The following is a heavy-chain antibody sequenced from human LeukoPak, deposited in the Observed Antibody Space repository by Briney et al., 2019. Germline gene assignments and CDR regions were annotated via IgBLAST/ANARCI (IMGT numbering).Heavy chain of an antibody. D-gene: IGHD3-3*01. J-gene: IGHJ5*02. CDR3: ARGPVRFLSRRNRWFDP. CDR2: INHSGST. V-gene: IGHV4-34*01. CDR1: GGSFSGYY. Sequence: PSETLSLTCAVYGGSFSGYYWSWIRQPPGKGLEWIGEINHSGSTNYNPSLKSRVTISVDTSKNQFSLKLSSVTAADTAVYYCARGPVRFLSRRNRWFDPRGQGTLVTVSS.